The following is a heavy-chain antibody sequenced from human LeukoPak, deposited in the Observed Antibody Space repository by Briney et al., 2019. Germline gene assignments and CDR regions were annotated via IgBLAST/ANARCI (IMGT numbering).Heavy chain of an antibody. V-gene: IGHV4-34*01. CDR3: ARSHSVTYYYGSGSYQGDY. Sequence: KPSETLSLTCAVYGGSFSGYYWSWIRRPPGKGLEWIGEINHSGSTNYNPSLKSRVTISVDTSKNQFSLKLSSVTAADTAVYYCARSHSVTYYYGSGSYQGDYWGQGTLVTVSS. CDR2: INHSGST. J-gene: IGHJ4*02. CDR1: GGSFSGYY. D-gene: IGHD3-10*01.